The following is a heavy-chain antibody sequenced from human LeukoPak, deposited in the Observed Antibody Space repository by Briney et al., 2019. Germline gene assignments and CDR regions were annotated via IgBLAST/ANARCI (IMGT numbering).Heavy chain of an antibody. Sequence: GGSLRLSCAASGFTFCAYTMNWVRQAPGKGLEWVSCIFSRSESILYADSVKGRFTISRDNAKNSLYLQMDSLRAEDTAVYYCARDFLHSSTSRPFDYWGQGTLVTVSS. CDR3: ARDFLHSSTSRPFDY. CDR1: GFTFCAYT. CDR2: IFSRSESI. J-gene: IGHJ4*02. D-gene: IGHD2-2*01. V-gene: IGHV3-21*01.